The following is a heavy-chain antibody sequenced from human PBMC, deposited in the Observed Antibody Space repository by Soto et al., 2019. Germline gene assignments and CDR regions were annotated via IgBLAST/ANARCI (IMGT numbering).Heavy chain of an antibody. V-gene: IGHV1-69*01. Sequence: QEELVQSGAEVKKPVSSVKVSCKASGGTFSSYAISWVRQAPGQGLEWMGGIIPIFGTANYAQKFQGRVTITADESTSTAYMELSSLRSEDTAVYYCARARLRRDGYSGLGYWGQGTLVTVSS. J-gene: IGHJ4*02. CDR1: GGTFSSYA. CDR2: IIPIFGTA. D-gene: IGHD5-18*01. CDR3: ARARLRRDGYSGLGY.